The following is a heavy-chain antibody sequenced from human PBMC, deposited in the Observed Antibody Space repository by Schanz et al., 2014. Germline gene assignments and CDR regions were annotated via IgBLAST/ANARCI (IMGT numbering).Heavy chain of an antibody. D-gene: IGHD4-17*01. J-gene: IGHJ4*02. CDR3: VRDTDYHFDY. V-gene: IGHV3-53*01. CDR2: IYSGDNT. CDR1: GFTVTSYY. Sequence: EMQLVESGGGLIQPGGSLRLSCAASGFTVTSYYMSWVRQAPGKGLEWVSVIYSGDNTYYADSVKGRFTISRDNAKKSLFLQMNSLRAEDTAVYYCVRDTDYHFDYWGQGTLVTVSS.